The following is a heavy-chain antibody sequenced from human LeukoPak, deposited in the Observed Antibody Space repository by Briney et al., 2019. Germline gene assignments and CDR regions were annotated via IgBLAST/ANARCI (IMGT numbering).Heavy chain of an antibody. CDR3: ARARTVGTIQYYFDY. V-gene: IGHV4-4*07. Sequence: PSETLSLTCTVSGASISNYYWSWIRQPAGKGLEGIGRVYASGTTNYNPSLKSRVTMSVDTSKNHFSLKLSSMTAAETAVYYCARARTVGTIQYYFDYWGQGTLVTVSS. CDR1: GASISNYY. D-gene: IGHD1-26*01. J-gene: IGHJ4*02. CDR2: VYASGTT.